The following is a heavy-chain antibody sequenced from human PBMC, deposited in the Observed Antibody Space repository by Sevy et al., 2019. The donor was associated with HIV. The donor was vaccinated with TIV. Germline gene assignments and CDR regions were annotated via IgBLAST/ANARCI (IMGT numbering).Heavy chain of an antibody. CDR1: GFTFGGYM. J-gene: IGHJ1*01. V-gene: IGHV3-23*01. D-gene: IGHD3-10*01. Sequence: GGSRRLSCAGSGFTFGGYMMNWVRQAPGRGLEWMSRISRTGGNTEYGDSAKGRFTISRDNSKNTLYLQMKDLRVEDTALYYCVKEGRDDFNPYLDFWGQGILVTVSS. CDR3: VKEGRDDFNPYLDF. CDR2: ISRTGGNT.